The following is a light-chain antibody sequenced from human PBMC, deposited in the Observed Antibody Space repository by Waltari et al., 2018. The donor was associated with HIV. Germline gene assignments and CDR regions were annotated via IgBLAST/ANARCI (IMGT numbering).Light chain of an antibody. J-gene: IGKJ4*01. Sequence: DIQMTPSPPSLSASIGDTVTIPCRARQDISRSVSWFQLQPGKAPKLLVHGAFIFQRGVPSRVSGSGSGTHYTLTITGLQAEEFATYFCRQYYGVPLTFGRGTRVDI. V-gene: IGKV1-NL1*01. CDR1: QDISRS. CDR2: GAF. CDR3: RQYYGVPLT.